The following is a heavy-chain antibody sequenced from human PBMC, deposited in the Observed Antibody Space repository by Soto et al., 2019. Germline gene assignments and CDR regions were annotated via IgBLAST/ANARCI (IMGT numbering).Heavy chain of an antibody. D-gene: IGHD5-12*01. J-gene: IGHJ4*02. V-gene: IGHV4-34*02. Sequence: QVQLQQWGAGLLKPSETLSLTCAVYGESFSGYYWSWIRKPPGKGMEWNGEVNHSGSTNYNPSLTSRVTMSVDTSKTQFSLKLSSVTAADTAMYYCAGNIVATISPFDYWGQGTLVTVSS. CDR3: AGNIVATISPFDY. CDR2: VNHSGST. CDR1: GESFSGYY.